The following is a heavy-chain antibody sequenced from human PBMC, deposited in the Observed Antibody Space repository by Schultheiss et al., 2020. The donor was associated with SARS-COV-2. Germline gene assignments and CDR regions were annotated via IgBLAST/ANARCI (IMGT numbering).Heavy chain of an antibody. CDR2: IYTSGST. J-gene: IGHJ6*02. D-gene: IGHD6-13*01. Sequence: SETLSLTCAVSGYSISSGYYWSWIRQPAGKGLEWIGRIYTSGSTNYNPSLKSRVTMSVDTSKNQFSLKLSSVTAADTAVYYCARLSSSSWRLGMDVWGQGTTVTVSS. CDR1: GYSISSGYY. CDR3: ARLSSSSWRLGMDV. V-gene: IGHV4-4*07.